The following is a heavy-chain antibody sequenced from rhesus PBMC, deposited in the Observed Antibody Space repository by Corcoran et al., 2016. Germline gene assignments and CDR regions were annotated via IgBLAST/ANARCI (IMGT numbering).Heavy chain of an antibody. Sequence: QVQLQESGPGLVKPSETLSLTCAVSGYSISSNYWSWIRQPPGKGLEWIGYIYGSSGSTYFNPSLKSRVTLSTDTSKNQFSLKLSSVTAADTAVYYCARPLWTGAFLFGYWGQGVLVTVSS. CDR1: GYSISSNY. J-gene: IGHJ4*01. D-gene: IGHD3-3*01. CDR3: ARPLWTGAFLFGY. CDR2: IYGSSGST. V-gene: IGHV4-147*01.